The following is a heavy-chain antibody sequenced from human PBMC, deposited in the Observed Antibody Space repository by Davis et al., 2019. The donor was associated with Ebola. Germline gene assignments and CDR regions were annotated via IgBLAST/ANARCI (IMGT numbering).Heavy chain of an antibody. J-gene: IGHJ4*02. CDR1: GFTFSSYS. Sequence: GESLKISCAASGFTFSSYSMNWVRQAPGKGLEWVSSISSSSSYIYYADSVKGRFTISRDNSKNTLYLQMNSLRAEDTAVYYCARARGVVVVAATPLLFDYWGQGTLVTVSS. CDR3: ARARGVVVVAATPLLFDY. CDR2: ISSSSSYI. D-gene: IGHD2-15*01. V-gene: IGHV3-21*01.